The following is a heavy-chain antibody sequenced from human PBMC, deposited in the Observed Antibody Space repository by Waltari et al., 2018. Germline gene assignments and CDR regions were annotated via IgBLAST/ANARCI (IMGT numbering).Heavy chain of an antibody. CDR1: GFTFGDYG. J-gene: IGHJ4*02. V-gene: IGHV3-49*04. CDR3: TRGNFQWSSTLDY. CDR2: SRSKVYGGTT. D-gene: IGHD2-15*01. Sequence: EVQLVESGGGLVQPGRSLRLSCTGFGFTFGDYGVIWVRQAPGKGMEWVGFSRSKVYGGTTKYSASVRGRVTLTRDDSKSIAFLQMNGLRTEDTAVYYCTRGNFQWSSTLDYWGQGTLVNVSS.